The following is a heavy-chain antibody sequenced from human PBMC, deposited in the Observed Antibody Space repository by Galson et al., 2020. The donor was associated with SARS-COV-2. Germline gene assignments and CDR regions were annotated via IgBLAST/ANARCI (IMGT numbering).Heavy chain of an antibody. CDR2: IYYSGST. Sequence: SETLSLTCTVSGGSISSYYWSWIRQPPGKGLEWIGYIYYSGSTNYNPSLKSRVTISVDTSKNQFSLKLSSVTAADTAVYYCARDSGSYFIGAFDYWGQGTLVTVSS. D-gene: IGHD1-26*01. V-gene: IGHV4-59*01. CDR1: GGSISSYY. CDR3: ARDSGSYFIGAFDY. J-gene: IGHJ4*02.